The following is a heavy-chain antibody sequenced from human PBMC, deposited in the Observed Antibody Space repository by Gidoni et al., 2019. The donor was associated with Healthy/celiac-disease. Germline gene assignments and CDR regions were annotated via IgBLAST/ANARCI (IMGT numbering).Heavy chain of an antibody. D-gene: IGHD5-18*01. J-gene: IGHJ4*02. CDR3: ARVLVQLWSPFDY. CDR1: GFTFSSYA. Sequence: QVQLVESGGGVVQPGRSLRLSCAASGFTFSSYAMHWVRQAPGKGLEWVAVISYDGSNKYYADSVKGRFTISRDNSKNTLYLQMNSLRAEDTAVYYCARVLVQLWSPFDYWGQGTLVTVSS. CDR2: ISYDGSNK. V-gene: IGHV3-30*01.